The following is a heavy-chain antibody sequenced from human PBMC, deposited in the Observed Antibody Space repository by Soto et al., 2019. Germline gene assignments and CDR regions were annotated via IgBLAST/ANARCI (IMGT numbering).Heavy chain of an antibody. CDR3: ARQRTTVVTQAYFDH. CDR2: IYYSGRT. V-gene: IGHV4-39*01. D-gene: IGHD2-21*02. Sequence: SETLSLTCIVSGESISSSSYYWGWIRQPPGKGLEWIGSIYYSGRTYYNPSFKSRVTISIDTSKNQFSLKLSSVTATDTAVYYCARQRTTVVTQAYFDHWRQGALVTVSS. CDR1: GESISSSSYY. J-gene: IGHJ4*02.